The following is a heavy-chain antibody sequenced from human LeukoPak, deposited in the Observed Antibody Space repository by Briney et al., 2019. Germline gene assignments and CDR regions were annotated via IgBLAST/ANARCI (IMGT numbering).Heavy chain of an antibody. Sequence: SETLSLTCTVSGGSISSYYWSWIRQPPGKGLEWIGYIYYSGSTNYNPSLKSRVTISVDTSKNQFSLKLSSVTAADTAVYYCARVIHSSGYYGAFDIWGQGTMVTVPS. CDR2: IYYSGST. J-gene: IGHJ3*02. CDR3: ARVIHSSGYYGAFDI. CDR1: GGSISSYY. V-gene: IGHV4-59*08. D-gene: IGHD3-22*01.